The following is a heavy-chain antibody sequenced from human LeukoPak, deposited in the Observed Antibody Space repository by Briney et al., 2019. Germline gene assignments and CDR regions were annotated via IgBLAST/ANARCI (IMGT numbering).Heavy chain of an antibody. D-gene: IGHD1-26*01. Sequence: ASVKASCKASGYTFTSYGISWVRQAPGQGLEWMGWISAYNGNKNYAQKLQGRVTMTTDTSTSTAYMELRSLRYDDTAVYYCARETYRRGMDVWGQGTTVTVSS. CDR3: ARETYRRGMDV. V-gene: IGHV1-18*01. J-gene: IGHJ6*02. CDR1: GYTFTSYG. CDR2: ISAYNGNK.